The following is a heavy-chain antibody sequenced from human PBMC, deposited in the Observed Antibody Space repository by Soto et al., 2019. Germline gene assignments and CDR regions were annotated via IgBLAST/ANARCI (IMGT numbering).Heavy chain of an antibody. CDR2: ISGSGGST. J-gene: IGHJ4*02. Sequence: GGSLRLSCAASGFTFSSYAMSWVRQAPGKGLEWVSAISGSGGSTYYADSVKGRFTISRDNSKNTLYLQMNSLRAEDTAVYYCAKDLYDSSGYYYSPDFDYWGQGTLVTVSS. V-gene: IGHV3-23*01. CDR3: AKDLYDSSGYYYSPDFDY. CDR1: GFTFSSYA. D-gene: IGHD3-22*01.